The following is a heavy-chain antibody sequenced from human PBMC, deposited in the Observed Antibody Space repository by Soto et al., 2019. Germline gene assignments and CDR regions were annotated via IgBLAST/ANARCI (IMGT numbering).Heavy chain of an antibody. CDR2: IYYSGST. J-gene: IGHJ6*02. CDR1: GGSISSGGYY. D-gene: IGHD2-15*01. CDR3: ARFGRGEYYYYGMDV. V-gene: IGHV4-31*03. Sequence: QVQLQESGPGLVKPSQTLSLTCTVSGGSISSGGYYWSWIRQHPGKGLEWIGYIYYSGSTYYNPSXKXRXTXXVVTSKTQFSLKLSSVTAADTAVYSCARFGRGEYYYYGMDVWGQGTTVTVSS.